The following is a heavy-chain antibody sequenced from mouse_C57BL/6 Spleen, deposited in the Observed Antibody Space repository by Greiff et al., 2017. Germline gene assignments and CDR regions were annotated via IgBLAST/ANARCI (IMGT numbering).Heavy chain of an antibody. V-gene: IGHV5-9-1*02. CDR3: TREKRYYAMDY. J-gene: IGHJ4*01. CDR2: ISSGGDYI. Sequence: EVKLMESGEGLVKPGGSLKLSCAASGFTFSSYAMSWVRQTPEKRLEWVAYISSGGDYIYYADTVKGRFTISRDNARNTLYLQMSSLKSEDTAMYYCTREKRYYAMDYWGQGTSVTVSS. CDR1: GFTFSSYA.